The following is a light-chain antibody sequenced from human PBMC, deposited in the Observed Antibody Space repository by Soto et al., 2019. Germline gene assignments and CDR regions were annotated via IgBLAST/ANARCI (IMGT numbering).Light chain of an antibody. CDR2: GAS. CDR1: QSVSGN. CDR3: QQYNNWPPT. V-gene: IGKV3-15*01. Sequence: EIVMKQSPATLSVSPGERGTLSCRASQSVSGNLAWYQQKPGQAPRLLIYGASPRATGIPARFSGSGSGTDFTLTISSLQSEDFAVYYCQQYNNWPPTFGQGTRLEIK. J-gene: IGKJ5*01.